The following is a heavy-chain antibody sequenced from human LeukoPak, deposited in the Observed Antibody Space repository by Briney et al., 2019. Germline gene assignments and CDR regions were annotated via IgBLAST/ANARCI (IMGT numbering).Heavy chain of an antibody. V-gene: IGHV3-53*01. Sequence: GGSLRLSCAASGFTVSSNYMSWVRQAPGKGLEWVSVIYSGGSTYYADSVKGRFTISRDNSKNTLYLQMNSLRAEDTAVYYCARDRDCSSTSCYSDAFDIRGQGTMVTVSS. J-gene: IGHJ3*02. CDR1: GFTVSSNY. CDR3: ARDRDCSSTSCYSDAFDI. D-gene: IGHD2-2*02. CDR2: IYSGGST.